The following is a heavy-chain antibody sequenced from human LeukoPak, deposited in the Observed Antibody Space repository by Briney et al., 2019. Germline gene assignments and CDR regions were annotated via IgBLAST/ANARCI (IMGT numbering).Heavy chain of an antibody. V-gene: IGHV1-46*01. CDR1: GSSFTTYS. CDR2: INPSGGST. CDR3: ARDLGEDQWELIFDY. Sequence: GASVKVSCKASGSSFTTYSFHWVRQAPGQGLEWMGIINPSGGSTSDAQNIEGRFTMTRDTSTSTVYMEVNSLRSEDTAVYYCARDLGEDQWELIFDYWGQGTLVTVSS. D-gene: IGHD1-26*01. J-gene: IGHJ4*02.